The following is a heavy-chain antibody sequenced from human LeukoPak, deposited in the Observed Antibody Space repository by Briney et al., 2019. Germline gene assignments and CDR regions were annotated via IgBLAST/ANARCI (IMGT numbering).Heavy chain of an antibody. CDR3: ARDRDFWSGPNYYYYGMDV. CDR1: GGTFTIYA. J-gene: IGHJ6*02. Sequence: ASVSVSFTASGGTFTIYAISWGRQAPGQGLGGGGRIIPILGIANYAQKFQGRVTITADKSTSTAYMALSSLRSEDTAVYYCARDRDFWSGPNYYYYGMDVWGQGTTVTVSS. CDR2: IIPILGIA. V-gene: IGHV1-69*04. D-gene: IGHD3-3*01.